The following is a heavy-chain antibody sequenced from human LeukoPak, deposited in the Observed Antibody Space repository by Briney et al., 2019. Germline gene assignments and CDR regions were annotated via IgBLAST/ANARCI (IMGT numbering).Heavy chain of an antibody. Sequence: SETLSLTCTVSGYSITSAYYWGWIRQSPGKGLAWIGSIYHSGSSYYNPSLKSRVTISVDTSKNQFSLNLSSVAAADTAVYYCAREHCSGGSCYSIYYYYYMDVWGKGTTVTVSS. CDR3: AREHCSGGSCYSIYYYYYMDV. V-gene: IGHV4-38-2*02. J-gene: IGHJ6*03. CDR1: GYSITSAYY. D-gene: IGHD2-15*01. CDR2: IYHSGSS.